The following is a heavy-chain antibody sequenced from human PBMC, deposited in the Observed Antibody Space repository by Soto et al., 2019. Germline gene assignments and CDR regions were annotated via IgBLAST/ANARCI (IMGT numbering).Heavy chain of an antibody. V-gene: IGHV3-64D*06. CDR1: GFTFSSSA. J-gene: IGHJ4*02. Sequence: PGGSLRLCCSGSGFTFSSSAMHWVRQAPGKGLEYVSSISSNGGSTYYPDSVKGRFTISRDNSKNTLYLQMSSLRVEDTAVYYCVKDRWVDYWGQGTLVTVSS. D-gene: IGHD6-13*01. CDR2: ISSNGGST. CDR3: VKDRWVDY.